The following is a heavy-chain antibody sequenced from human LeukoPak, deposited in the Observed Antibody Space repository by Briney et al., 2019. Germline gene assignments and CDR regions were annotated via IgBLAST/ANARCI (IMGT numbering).Heavy chain of an antibody. CDR1: RFTFSSYA. J-gene: IGHJ4*02. CDR2: LYSDGNT. V-gene: IGHV3-23*03. CDR3: ARGVEPLAANTLAY. D-gene: IGHD1-14*01. Sequence: GGSLRLSCAASRFTFSSYAMTWVRQAPGKGLEWVSVLYSDGNTKYADSVQGRFTISRDNSKNTLYLEMNSLSPDDTAVYYCARGVEPLAANTLAYWGQGTLVTVSS.